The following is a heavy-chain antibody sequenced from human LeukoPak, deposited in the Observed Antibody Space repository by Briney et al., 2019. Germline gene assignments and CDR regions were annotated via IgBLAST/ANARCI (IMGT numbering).Heavy chain of an antibody. D-gene: IGHD3-10*01. CDR1: GGSFSGYY. J-gene: IGHJ5*02. Sequence: SETLSLTCAVYGGSFSGYYWSWIRQPPGKGLEWIGEINHSGSTNYNPSLKSRVTISVDTSKNQFSLKLSSVTAADTAVYYCARGAPTTMVRVAYNWFDPWGQGTLVTVSS. CDR2: INHSGST. CDR3: ARGAPTTMVRVAYNWFDP. V-gene: IGHV4-34*01.